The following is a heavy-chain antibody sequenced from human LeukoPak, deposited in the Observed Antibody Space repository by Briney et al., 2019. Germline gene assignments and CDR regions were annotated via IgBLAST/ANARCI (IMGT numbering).Heavy chain of an antibody. V-gene: IGHV3-30*03. CDR1: GFTFSSYG. J-gene: IGHJ4*02. Sequence: GGSLRLSCAASGFTFSSYGMHWVRQAPGKGLEWVAVISYDGSNKYYADSVKGRFTISRDNAKNSLYLQMNSLRAEDTAVYYCARDVRLSAGYLFDYWGQGTLVTVSS. CDR3: ARDVRLSAGYLFDY. CDR2: ISYDGSNK. D-gene: IGHD5-12*01.